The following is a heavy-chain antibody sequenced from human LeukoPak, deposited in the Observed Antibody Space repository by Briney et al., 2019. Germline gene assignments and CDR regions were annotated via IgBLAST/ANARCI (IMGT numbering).Heavy chain of an antibody. CDR2: IRYDGTIT. CDR1: GFTFIDYG. Sequence: GGSLRLSCAASGFTFIDYGMHWVRQAPGKGLEWVAFIRYDGTITYYRDSVKGRFTVSRDSAKSTLYLVMNSLTPEDTALYYCAKDQRTVTPLNAFDIWGQGTRVTVSS. CDR3: AKDQRTVTPLNAFDI. J-gene: IGHJ3*02. V-gene: IGHV3-30*02. D-gene: IGHD4-17*01.